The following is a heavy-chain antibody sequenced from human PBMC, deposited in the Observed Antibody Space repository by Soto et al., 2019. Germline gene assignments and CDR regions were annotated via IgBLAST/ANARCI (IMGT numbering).Heavy chain of an antibody. V-gene: IGHV4-59*01. CDR3: ARAHYDFWSALDAFDI. CDR1: GGSISTYY. J-gene: IGHJ3*02. D-gene: IGHD3-3*01. Sequence: LSLTCTVSGGSISTYYWSWIRQPPGKGLEWIGYIYYSGSTNYNPSLKSRVTISVDTSKNQFSLKLSSVTAADTAVYYCARAHYDFWSALDAFDIWGQGTMVTVSS. CDR2: IYYSGST.